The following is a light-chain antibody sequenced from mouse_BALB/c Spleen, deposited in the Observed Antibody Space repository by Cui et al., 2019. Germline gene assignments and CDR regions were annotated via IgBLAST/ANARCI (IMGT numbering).Light chain of an antibody. V-gene: IGKV6-15*01. Sequence: DRVMTQSKKFMSRVVGDRVSVTCKASQNVGTNVAWYQQKPGQSPKALIYSASYRYSGVPDRFTGSGSGTDFTLTISNVQSEDLAEYFCQQYNSYPLTFGAGTKLELK. CDR1: QNVGTN. CDR2: SAS. J-gene: IGKJ5*01. CDR3: QQYNSYPLT.